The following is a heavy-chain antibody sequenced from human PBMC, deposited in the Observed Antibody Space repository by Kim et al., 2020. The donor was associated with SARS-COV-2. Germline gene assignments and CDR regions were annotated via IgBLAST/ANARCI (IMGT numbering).Heavy chain of an antibody. V-gene: IGHV1-18*01. CDR3: VRGTWGDINDY. CDR2: INTKKGDT. CDR1: GDTSSTSG. D-gene: IGHD3-16*01. Sequence: ASVKVPCKASGDTSSTSGFSWVRQAPGQGLEWMGWINTKKGDTNYVQKFQDRVTMTTDSSTTAAYMELRSLKFDDTAVYYCVRGTWGDINDYWGQGTLVTVSS. J-gene: IGHJ4*02.